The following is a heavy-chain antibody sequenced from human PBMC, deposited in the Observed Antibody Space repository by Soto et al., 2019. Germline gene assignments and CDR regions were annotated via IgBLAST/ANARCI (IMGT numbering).Heavy chain of an antibody. CDR2: MNPNSGNT. CDR1: GYTFTSYD. V-gene: IGHV1-8*01. J-gene: IGHJ6*04. D-gene: IGHD6-19*01. CDR3: AREVIAVAASYGIDV. Sequence: QVQLVQSGDEVKKPGASVKVSCKASGYTFTSYDINWVRQATGQGLEWMGWMNPNSGNTGYAQKFKGRVTMTRKTSISTAYKELSSLRSEDTAVYYCAREVIAVAASYGIDVWGKGTTVTVSS.